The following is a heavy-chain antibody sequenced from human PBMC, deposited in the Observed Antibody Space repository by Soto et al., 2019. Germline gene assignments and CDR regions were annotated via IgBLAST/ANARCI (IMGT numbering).Heavy chain of an antibody. D-gene: IGHD3-22*01. J-gene: IGHJ4*02. CDR3: AMGGDYYDSSGYPQGFDY. CDR2: IYYSGST. V-gene: IGHV4-31*03. CDR1: GGSISSGGYY. Sequence: SETLSFTCTVSGGSISSGGYYWSWIRQHPGKGLEWIGYIYYSGSTYYNPSLKSRVTISVDTSKNQFSLKLSSVTAADTAVYYCAMGGDYYDSSGYPQGFDYWGQGTLVTVSS.